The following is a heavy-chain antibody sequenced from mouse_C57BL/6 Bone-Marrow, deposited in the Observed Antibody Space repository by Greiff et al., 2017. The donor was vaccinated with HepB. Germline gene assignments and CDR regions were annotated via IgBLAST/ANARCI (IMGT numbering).Heavy chain of an antibody. J-gene: IGHJ2*01. Sequence: DVKLVESGGGLVKPGGSLKLSCAASGFTFSDYGMHWVRQAPEKGLEWVAYISSGSSTIYYADTVKGRFTISRDNAKNTLFLQMTSLRSEDTAMYYCAYGNYFYFDYWGQGTTLTVSS. CDR1: GFTFSDYG. V-gene: IGHV5-17*01. CDR2: ISSGSSTI. D-gene: IGHD2-1*01. CDR3: AYGNYFYFDY.